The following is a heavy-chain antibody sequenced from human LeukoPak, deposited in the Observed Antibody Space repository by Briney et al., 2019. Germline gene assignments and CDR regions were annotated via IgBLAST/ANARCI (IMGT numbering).Heavy chain of an antibody. CDR1: GFTFRTSA. CDR3: ARKTPGIHPFDS. V-gene: IGHV3-23*01. D-gene: IGHD6-13*01. Sequence: GGSLRLSCAASGFTFRTSAFSWVRQSPGRGLEWVSTVGTDSDTYYADSVKGRFTISRDNSKNTVYLQMTGLRADDTAVYYCARKTPGIHPFDSWGQGTLVTVSP. J-gene: IGHJ4*02. CDR2: VGTDSDT.